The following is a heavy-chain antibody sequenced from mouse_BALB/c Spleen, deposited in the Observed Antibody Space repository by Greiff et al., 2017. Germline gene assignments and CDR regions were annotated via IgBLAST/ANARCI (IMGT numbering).Heavy chain of an antibody. CDR2: ISSGGGNT. Sequence: EVHLVESGGGLVKPGGSLKLSCAASGFTFSSYTMSWVRQTPEKRLEWVATISSGGGNTYYPDSVKGRFTISRDNAKNNLYLQMSSLRSEDTALYYCARSLYYRYDCYAMDYWGQGTSVTVSS. J-gene: IGHJ4*01. CDR3: ARSLYYRYDCYAMDY. V-gene: IGHV5-9*03. CDR1: GFTFSSYT. D-gene: IGHD2-14*01.